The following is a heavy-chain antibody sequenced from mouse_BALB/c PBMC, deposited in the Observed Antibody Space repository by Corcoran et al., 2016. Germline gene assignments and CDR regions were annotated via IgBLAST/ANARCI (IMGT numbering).Heavy chain of an antibody. J-gene: IGHJ1*01. V-gene: IGHV1-26*01. D-gene: IGHD4-1*01. Sequence: EVKLQQSGPELVKPRASVKMSCKASEYTLTDYYMKWVKQSHGKSVEWIGDINPNNGGTSFNQKFKGKATLPVDKSSSTAYMQLNSLTSEDSAVYYWAREWDGSFDVGGAGTTVAVSS. CDR2: INPNNGGT. CDR3: AREWDGSFDV. CDR1: EYTLTDYY.